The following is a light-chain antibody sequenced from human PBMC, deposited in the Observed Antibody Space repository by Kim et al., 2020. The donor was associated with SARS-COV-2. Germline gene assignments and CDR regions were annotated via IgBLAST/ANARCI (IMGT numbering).Light chain of an antibody. CDR3: QSYDRSLSGCV. Sequence: QSVLTQPPSVSGAPGQRVTISCTGSSTNVGAGYDVHWYQQLPGTAPKLLIYGNSNRPSGVPDRFSGSKSGTSASLAITGLQAEDEADYYCQSYDRSLSGCVFGTGTQLTVL. J-gene: IGLJ6*01. V-gene: IGLV1-40*01. CDR2: GNS. CDR1: STNVGAGYD.